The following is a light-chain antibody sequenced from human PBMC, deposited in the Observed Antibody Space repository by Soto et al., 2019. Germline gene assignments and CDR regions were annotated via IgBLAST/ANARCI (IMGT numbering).Light chain of an antibody. CDR2: AAS. Sequence: DIQMTQSPSSLSASVGDRVTITCRATQSISIYLNWYQQKPGKAPKLLIYAASSLQSGVPPRFSGSGSGTDFTLTISSLQPEDLATYYCQESLTTPLTFGGGTKVEIK. CDR1: QSISIY. CDR3: QESLTTPLT. J-gene: IGKJ4*01. V-gene: IGKV1-39*01.